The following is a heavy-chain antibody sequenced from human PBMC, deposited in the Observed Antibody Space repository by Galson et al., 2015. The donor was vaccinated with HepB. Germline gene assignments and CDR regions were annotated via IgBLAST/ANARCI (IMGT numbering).Heavy chain of an antibody. CDR2: SKSKSEGGTI. Sequence: SLRLSCATSGFMFKNAWLSWVRQAPGKGLEWIGRSKSKSEGGTIDYAAPVKGRFSISRDDSENTLYLHMNSLKIEDTAIYFCTTERRRYFDYWGQGTLVTVSS. CDR1: GFMFKNAW. J-gene: IGHJ4*02. V-gene: IGHV3-15*01. CDR3: TTERRRYFDY.